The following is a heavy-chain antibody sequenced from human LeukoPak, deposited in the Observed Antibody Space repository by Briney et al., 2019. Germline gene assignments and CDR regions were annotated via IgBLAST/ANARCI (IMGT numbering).Heavy chain of an antibody. CDR2: INPNNGAT. Sequence: ASVKVSFKASGYTFTDYYLHWVRQAPGQGLDWMGWINPNNGATNYAQKFQGRVTMTRDASISTVYMELSRLRSDDTAVYYCASLGATTIYYYGMDVWGQGTTVTVSS. CDR1: GYTFTDYY. V-gene: IGHV1-2*02. D-gene: IGHD1-26*01. J-gene: IGHJ6*02. CDR3: ASLGATTIYYYGMDV.